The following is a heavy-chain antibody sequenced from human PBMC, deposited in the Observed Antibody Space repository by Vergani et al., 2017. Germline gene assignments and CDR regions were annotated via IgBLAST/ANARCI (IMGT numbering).Heavy chain of an antibody. CDR1: GYSFTSYW. Sequence: EVQLVQSGAEVKKPGESLRISCKGSGYSFTSYWISWVRQMPGKGLEWMGRIDPSDSSTNYSPSFQGHVTISADKSISTAYLQWSSLKASDTAMYYCARHMGANTRQDAFDIWGQGTMVTVSS. D-gene: IGHD3-16*01. CDR2: IDPSDSST. V-gene: IGHV5-10-1*03. J-gene: IGHJ3*02. CDR3: ARHMGANTRQDAFDI.